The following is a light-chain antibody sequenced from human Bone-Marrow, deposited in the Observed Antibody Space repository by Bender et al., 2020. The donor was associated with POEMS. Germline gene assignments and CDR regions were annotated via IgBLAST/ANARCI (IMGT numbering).Light chain of an antibody. V-gene: IGLV1-44*01. Sequence: QSVLTQPPSASGTPGQRVTISCSGSNSNIGTNAVNWYQQFPGTAPKLPIYSDTQRPSGVPDRFYAFKYGTSASVASSGLQSEEEGDYYCAAWEPGLNGRVFGGGTKLTVL. CDR1: NSNIGTNA. CDR2: SDT. J-gene: IGLJ3*02. CDR3: AAWEPGLNGRV.